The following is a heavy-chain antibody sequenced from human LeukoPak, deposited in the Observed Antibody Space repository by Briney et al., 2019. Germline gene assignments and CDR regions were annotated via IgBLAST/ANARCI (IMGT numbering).Heavy chain of an antibody. V-gene: IGHV4-4*07. Sequence: SETLSLTCTVSGGSISSYYWSWIRQPAGKGLEWIGRIYTSGSTNYNPSLRGRGTISVDTSKNQFSLKLTSVTAADAAVYYCAGHRAASVWYAFDIWGQGTMVTVSS. D-gene: IGHD6-19*01. J-gene: IGHJ3*02. CDR3: AGHRAASVWYAFDI. CDR1: GGSISSYY. CDR2: IYTSGST.